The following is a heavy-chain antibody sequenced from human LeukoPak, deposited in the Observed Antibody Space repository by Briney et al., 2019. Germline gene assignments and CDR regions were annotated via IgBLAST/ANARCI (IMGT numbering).Heavy chain of an antibody. J-gene: IGHJ4*02. CDR1: GFTVSSNY. Sequence: GGSLRLSCAASGFTVSSNYMSWVRQAPGKGLEWVSVIYSGGSTYYADSVKGRFTISRDNSKNTLYLQMDSLRAEGTAVYYCASDTILNDFWSGYDDYWGQGTLVTVSS. D-gene: IGHD3-3*01. V-gene: IGHV3-66*02. CDR2: IYSGGST. CDR3: ASDTILNDFWSGYDDY.